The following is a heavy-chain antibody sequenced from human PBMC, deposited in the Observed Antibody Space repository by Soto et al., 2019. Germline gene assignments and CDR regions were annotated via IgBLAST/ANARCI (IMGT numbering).Heavy chain of an antibody. CDR3: AKEHTQTYDSSGYYPTEFDY. CDR1: GFTFSSYA. J-gene: IGHJ4*02. Sequence: TGGSLRLSCAASGFTFSSYAMSWVRQAPGKGLEWVSAISGSGGSTYYADSVKGRFTISRDNSKNTLYLQMNSLRAEDTAVYYCAKEHTQTYDSSGYYPTEFDYWGQGTLVTVSS. D-gene: IGHD3-22*01. CDR2: ISGSGGST. V-gene: IGHV3-23*01.